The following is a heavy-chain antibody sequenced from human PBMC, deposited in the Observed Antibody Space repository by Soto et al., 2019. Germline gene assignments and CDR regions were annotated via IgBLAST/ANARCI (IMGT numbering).Heavy chain of an antibody. Sequence: PGGSLRLSCTTSGFTFGDYALSWVRQAPGKGLEWVGFIRRNAYGGTTDYAASVKGRFTISRDDSKSIAYLQMNSLRTEDTALYYCTRASSLDFDFRGQGTLVTVSS. CDR3: TRASSLDFDF. CDR2: IRRNAYGGTT. J-gene: IGHJ4*02. CDR1: GFTFGDYA. D-gene: IGHD3-16*01. V-gene: IGHV3-49*04.